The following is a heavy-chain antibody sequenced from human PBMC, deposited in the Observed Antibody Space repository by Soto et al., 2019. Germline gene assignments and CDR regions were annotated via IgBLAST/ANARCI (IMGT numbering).Heavy chain of an antibody. Sequence: ASVKVSCKXLRDTFTSYYINWVRQAPGQGLEWMGVINPHGGSTAYAQKFKGRVTLTRDTSASTVYMEVSSLTSEDTAMYYCARSSGGNFGIIIEGTNWFAPWGQGTLVTVSS. CDR2: INPHGGST. D-gene: IGHD1-26*01. CDR1: RDTFTSYY. CDR3: ARSSGGNFGIIIEGTNWFAP. J-gene: IGHJ5*02. V-gene: IGHV1-46*01.